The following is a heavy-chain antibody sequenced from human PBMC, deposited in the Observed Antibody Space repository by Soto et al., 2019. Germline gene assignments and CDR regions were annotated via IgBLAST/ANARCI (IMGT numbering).Heavy chain of an antibody. CDR3: ARGGRITIFGVVIIDYYGMDV. J-gene: IGHJ6*02. CDR1: GFTFSSYA. V-gene: IGHV3-30-3*01. D-gene: IGHD3-3*01. Sequence: GGSLRLSCAASGFTFSSYAMHWVRQAPGKGLEWVAVISYDGSNKYYADSVKGRFTISRDNSKNTLYLQMNSLRAEDTAVYYCARGGRITIFGVVIIDYYGMDVWGQGTTVTAP. CDR2: ISYDGSNK.